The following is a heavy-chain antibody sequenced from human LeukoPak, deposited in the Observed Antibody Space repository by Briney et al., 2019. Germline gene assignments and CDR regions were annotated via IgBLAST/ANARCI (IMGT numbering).Heavy chain of an antibody. CDR1: GYSFTSYW. D-gene: IGHD2-2*01. CDR3: ARRSYCSSTSCFTLDY. CDR2: IYPGDSDT. V-gene: IGHV5-51*01. J-gene: IGHJ4*02. Sequence: PGESLQISCKGSGYSFTSYWIGWVRQMPGKGLEWMGIIYPGDSDTRYSPSFQGQVTISADKSISTAYLQWSSLKASDTAMYYCARRSYCSSTSCFTLDYWGQGTLVTVSS.